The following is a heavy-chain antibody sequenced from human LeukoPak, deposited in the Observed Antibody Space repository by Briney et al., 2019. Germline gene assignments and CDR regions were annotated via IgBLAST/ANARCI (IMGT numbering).Heavy chain of an antibody. Sequence: ASVKVSCKASGYIFTSYAMNWVRQAPGQGLEWMGGINTNTGNPTYAQGFTGRCVFSLDTSVSTAYLQISSLKAEDTAVYYCARVGGNIAAAVLFDYWGQGTLVTVSS. CDR2: INTNTGNP. CDR1: GYIFTSYA. CDR3: ARVGGNIAAAVLFDY. V-gene: IGHV7-4-1*02. D-gene: IGHD6-13*01. J-gene: IGHJ4*02.